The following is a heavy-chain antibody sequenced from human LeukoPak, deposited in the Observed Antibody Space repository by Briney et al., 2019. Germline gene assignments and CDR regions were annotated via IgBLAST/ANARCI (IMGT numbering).Heavy chain of an antibody. CDR3: ARTSGDRIAAAGTGDNWFDP. Sequence: ASVKVSCKASGYTFTSYAMHWVRQAPGQRLEWMGWINAGNGNTKYSQEFQGRVTITADKSTSTAYMELRSLRSEDTAVYYCARTSGDRIAAAGTGDNWFDPWGQGTLVTVSS. D-gene: IGHD6-13*01. CDR1: GYTFTSYA. J-gene: IGHJ5*02. CDR2: INAGNGNT. V-gene: IGHV1-3*03.